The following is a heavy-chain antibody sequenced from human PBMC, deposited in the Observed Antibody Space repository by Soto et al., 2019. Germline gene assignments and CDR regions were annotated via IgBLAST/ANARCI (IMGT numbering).Heavy chain of an antibody. V-gene: IGHV1-69*13. CDR1: GGTFRNDV. Sequence: SVKVSCKASGGTFRNDVFNWVRQAPGQGLEWMGGIIPIIGTPNYAQKFQGRVTITADASTNTVYLDVSSLRSQDTAVYYCARDLEFRDGNISHLDYWGQGTLVTVSS. CDR2: IIPIIGTP. J-gene: IGHJ4*02. CDR3: ARDLEFRDGNISHLDY. D-gene: IGHD3-10*01.